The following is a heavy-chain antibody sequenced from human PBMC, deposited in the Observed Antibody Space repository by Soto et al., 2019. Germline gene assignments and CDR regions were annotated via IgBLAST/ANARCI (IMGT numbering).Heavy chain of an antibody. CDR1: GYSRFSYYS. D-gene: IGHD5-18*01. J-gene: IGHJ4*02. Sequence: LRLSCAASGYSRFSYYSMNWVRQAPGKGLEWVSFISGSGYPIYYADSVRGRFTISRDNAKNSLSLQMNSLRVEDTAVYYCARVRGHSYGYVDYWGQGTLVTVSS. CDR3: ARVRGHSYGYVDY. CDR2: ISGSGYPI. V-gene: IGHV3-48*01.